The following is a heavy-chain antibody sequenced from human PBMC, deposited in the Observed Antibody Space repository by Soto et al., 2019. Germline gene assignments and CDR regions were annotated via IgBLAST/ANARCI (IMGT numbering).Heavy chain of an antibody. CDR2: IVVGSGNT. CDR3: AAGVTYDGNFDI. J-gene: IGHJ3*02. Sequence: SVKVSCKASGFTFTSSAMQWVRQARGQRLEWIGWIVVGSGNTNYAQKFQERVSITRDMSTRTAYMELSSLRSEDTAVYYCAAGVTYDGNFDIWGQGTMVNVSS. CDR1: GFTFTSSA. V-gene: IGHV1-58*02. D-gene: IGHD5-12*01.